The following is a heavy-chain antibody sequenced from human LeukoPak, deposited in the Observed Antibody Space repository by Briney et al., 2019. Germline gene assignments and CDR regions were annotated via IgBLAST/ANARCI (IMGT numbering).Heavy chain of an antibody. Sequence: PGGSLRLSCAASRFTFSNYWMSWVRQAPGKGPEWVASIKSDGSGKFYVDSVKGRFTISRDNARNSLYLQMNRLRAEDTAVYYCARDADLGTTITGGFDTWGQGTKVTVSS. V-gene: IGHV3-7*01. J-gene: IGHJ3*02. D-gene: IGHD5-24*01. CDR2: IKSDGSGK. CDR3: ARDADLGTTITGGFDT. CDR1: RFTFSNYW.